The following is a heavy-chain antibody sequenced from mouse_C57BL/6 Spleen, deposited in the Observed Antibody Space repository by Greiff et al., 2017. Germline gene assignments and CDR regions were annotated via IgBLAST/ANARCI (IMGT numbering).Heavy chain of an antibody. CDR2: IYPVDGDT. CDR1: GYAFSSYW. Sequence: VQLQQSGAELVKPGASVKISCKASGYAFSSYWMNWVKQRPGKGLEWIGQIYPVDGDTNYNGKFKGKATLTADKSSSTAYMQLSSLTSEDSAVYFCARSDYGSSYGFAYWGQGTLVTVSA. J-gene: IGHJ3*01. D-gene: IGHD1-1*01. V-gene: IGHV1-80*01. CDR3: ARSDYGSSYGFAY.